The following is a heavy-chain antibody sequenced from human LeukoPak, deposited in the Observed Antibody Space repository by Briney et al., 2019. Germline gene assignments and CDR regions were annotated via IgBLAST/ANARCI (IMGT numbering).Heavy chain of an antibody. Sequence: PGGSLRLSCAASGFTFRSYWMAWVRQAPGKGLEWVANIKEDESAKHQADSVKGRFTISRDNAQNSVYLQMSSLRGEDTAVYYCARDVGGSLDYGGQGTLVTVS. CDR1: GFTFRSYW. CDR3: ARDVGGSLDY. J-gene: IGHJ4*02. V-gene: IGHV3-7*01. D-gene: IGHD1-26*01. CDR2: IKEDESAK.